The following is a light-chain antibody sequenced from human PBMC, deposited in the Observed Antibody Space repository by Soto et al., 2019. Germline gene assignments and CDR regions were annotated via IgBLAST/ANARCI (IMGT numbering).Light chain of an antibody. CDR3: NSYAGSSNV. CDR1: ISNIGSNP. Sequence: QSVLTQPPSASGTPGQRVTISCSGSISNIGSNPVYWHQQLPGTAPKLLIFRNNQRPSGVPDRFSDSKSGTSASLAISGLRSEDEADYYCNSYAGSSNVFGTGTKVTVL. CDR2: RNN. V-gene: IGLV1-47*01. J-gene: IGLJ1*01.